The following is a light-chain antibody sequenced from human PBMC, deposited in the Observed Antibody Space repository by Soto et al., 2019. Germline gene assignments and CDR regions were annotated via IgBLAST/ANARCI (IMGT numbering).Light chain of an antibody. V-gene: IGKV3-20*01. J-gene: IGKJ1*01. CDR3: QQYVSSLPWT. CDR1: QSVSSSY. Sequence: EIVLTQSPGTLSLSPGERATLSCRASQSVSSSYLAWYQQKPGQAPRLLIYGASSRATGIPDRFSGSGSGTDFTLTISRLEPEDFAVYYCQQYVSSLPWTLCQGTKVDIK. CDR2: GAS.